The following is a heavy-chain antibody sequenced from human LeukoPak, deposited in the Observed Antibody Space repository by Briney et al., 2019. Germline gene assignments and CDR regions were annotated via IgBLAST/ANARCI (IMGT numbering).Heavy chain of an antibody. CDR1: GYTFTGYY. Sequence: ASVKVSCKASGYTFTGYYMHWVRQAAGQGLEWMGWINPNSGGTNYAQKFQGRVTMTRDTSISTAYMELSRLRSDDTAVYYCARDPSSSSPLDYWGQGTLVTVSS. V-gene: IGHV1-2*02. D-gene: IGHD6-6*01. CDR2: INPNSGGT. CDR3: ARDPSSSSPLDY. J-gene: IGHJ4*02.